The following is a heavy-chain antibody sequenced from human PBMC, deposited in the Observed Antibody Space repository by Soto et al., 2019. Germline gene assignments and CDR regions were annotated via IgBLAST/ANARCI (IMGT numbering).Heavy chain of an antibody. Sequence: PSETLSLTCSVSGDSISRIDYYWTWIRQHPEKGLEWIGSIYFRGNTYYSPSLESRLTISVDTSKNQFSLKLTSVTAADTAVYYCASEGGSHASGGYLIRGAFDLWGQGTMVTVSS. CDR1: GDSISRIDYY. CDR3: ASEGGSHASGGYLIRGAFDL. V-gene: IGHV4-31*03. J-gene: IGHJ3*01. CDR2: IYFRGNT. D-gene: IGHD3-22*01.